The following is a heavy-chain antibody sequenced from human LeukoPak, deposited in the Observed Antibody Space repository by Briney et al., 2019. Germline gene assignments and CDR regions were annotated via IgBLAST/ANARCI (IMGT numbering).Heavy chain of an antibody. J-gene: IGHJ5*02. CDR1: GGTFSSFA. CDR3: ARKLGHCSSTSCYGVNWFDP. V-gene: IGHV1-69*13. Sequence: SVKVSCKASGGTFSSFAINWVRQASGQGLEWMGGIIPIFGTANYAQKFQGRVTITADESTSTAYMELSSLRSEDTAVYYCARKLGHCSSTSCYGVNWFDPWGQGTLVTVSS. D-gene: IGHD2-2*03. CDR2: IIPIFGTA.